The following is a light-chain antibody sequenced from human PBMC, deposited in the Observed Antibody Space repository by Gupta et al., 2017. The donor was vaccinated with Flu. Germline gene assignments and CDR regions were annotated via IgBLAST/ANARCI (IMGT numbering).Light chain of an antibody. V-gene: IGLV2-8*01. CDR1: NSGVGGYNN. CDR2: EVI. Sequence: IASSAGNSGVGGYNNVSCWQQNPGDTPTLMIYEVIMRRPGGPAGFSGSKYGSTAALTVSGLQPADDAAYFCCSYSGSNSFYVFGTGTKVTVL. J-gene: IGLJ1*01. CDR3: CSYSGSNSFYV.